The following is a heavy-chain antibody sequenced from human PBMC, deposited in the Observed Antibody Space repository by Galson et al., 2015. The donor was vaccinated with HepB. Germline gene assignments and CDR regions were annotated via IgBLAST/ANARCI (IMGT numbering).Heavy chain of an antibody. V-gene: IGHV4-31*02. CDR3: AREGPYFYGLDV. CDR1: Y. CDR2: IYYTGIT. Sequence: YWTWIRQLPGKGLEWIGQIYYTGITDYNPSLEGRLALSIDTSQNKFSLTLTSLTAADAAVYYCAREGPYFYGLDVWGQGATVTVSS. D-gene: IGHD3-9*01. J-gene: IGHJ6*02.